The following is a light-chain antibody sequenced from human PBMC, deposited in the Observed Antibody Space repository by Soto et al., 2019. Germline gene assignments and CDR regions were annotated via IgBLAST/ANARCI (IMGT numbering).Light chain of an antibody. CDR2: DAS. Sequence: EIVLTQSPATLSLSPGERSTLSCRASQSVGSSYLAWYQQKPGQAPRLLIYDASNRATGIPARFSGSGSGTDFTLTISSLEPEDIAVYYCQQRSNWRVTFGGGTKVDIK. CDR1: QSVGSSY. CDR3: QQRSNWRVT. J-gene: IGKJ4*01. V-gene: IGKV3-11*01.